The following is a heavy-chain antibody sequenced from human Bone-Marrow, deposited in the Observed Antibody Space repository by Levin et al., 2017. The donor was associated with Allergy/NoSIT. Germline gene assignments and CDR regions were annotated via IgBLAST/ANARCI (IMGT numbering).Heavy chain of an antibody. CDR2: IKSKTDGGTT. V-gene: IGHV3-15*01. CDR1: GFTFSNAW. D-gene: IGHD2-15*01. J-gene: IGHJ3*02. CDR3: TTDPPQGYCSGGSCYQVDAFDI. Sequence: PSETLSLTCAASGFTFSNAWMSWVRQAPGKGLEWVGRIKSKTDGGTTDYAAPVKGRFTISRDDSKNTLYLQMNSLKTEDTAVYYCTTDPPQGYCSGGSCYQVDAFDIWGQGTMVTVSS.